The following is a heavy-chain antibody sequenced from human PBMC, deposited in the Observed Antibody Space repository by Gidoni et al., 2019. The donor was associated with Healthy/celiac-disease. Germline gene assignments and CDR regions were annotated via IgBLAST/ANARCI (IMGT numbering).Heavy chain of an antibody. CDR3: ARDQSNQDTYYDFWSGYRHNTYYYYGMDV. V-gene: IGHV1-69*01. CDR1: GGTFSSYA. CDR2: IIPIFGTA. Sequence: QVQLVQSWAEVKKPGSSVKVSCKASGGTFSSYAISWLLQAPGHGLEWMGGIIPIFGTANDAQKFQGRVTITADESTSTAYMELSSLRSEDTAVYYCARDQSNQDTYYDFWSGYRHNTYYYYGMDVWGQGTTVTVSS. J-gene: IGHJ6*02. D-gene: IGHD3-3*01.